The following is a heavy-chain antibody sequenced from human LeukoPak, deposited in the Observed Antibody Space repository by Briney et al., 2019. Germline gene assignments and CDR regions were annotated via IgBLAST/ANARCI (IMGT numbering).Heavy chain of an antibody. D-gene: IGHD6-19*01. CDR3: ARDPTYSSGWYDTYYYYYGMDV. J-gene: IGHJ6*02. Sequence: GASVKVSCKASGYTFTSYGISWVRQAPGQGLEWMGWISAYNGNRNYAQKLQGRVTMTTDTSTSTAYMELRSLRSDDTAVYYCARDPTYSSGWYDTYYYYYGMDVWGQGTTVTVSS. V-gene: IGHV1-18*01. CDR1: GYTFTSYG. CDR2: ISAYNGNR.